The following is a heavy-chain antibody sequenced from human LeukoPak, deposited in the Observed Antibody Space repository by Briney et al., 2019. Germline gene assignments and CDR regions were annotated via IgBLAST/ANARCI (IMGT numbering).Heavy chain of an antibody. CDR2: IIPIFGIA. CDR1: GGTFSSYA. V-gene: IGHV1-69*04. Sequence: SVKVSCKASGGTFSSYAISWVRQAPGQGPEWMGRIIPIFGIANYAQKFQGRVTITADKSTSTAYMELSSLRSEDTAVYYCARDPRYCSSTSCYIDYWGQGTLVTVSS. J-gene: IGHJ4*02. CDR3: ARDPRYCSSTSCYIDY. D-gene: IGHD2-2*02.